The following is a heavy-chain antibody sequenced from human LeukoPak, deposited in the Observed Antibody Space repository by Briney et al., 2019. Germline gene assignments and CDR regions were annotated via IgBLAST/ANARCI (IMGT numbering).Heavy chain of an antibody. CDR1: GFTFSSYE. Sequence: PGGSLRLSCAASGFTFSSYEMNWVRQAPGKGLEWVSYISSSGSTIYYADSVKGRFTISRDNSKNTLYLQMNSLRAEDTAVYYCANSPGAAGTPLWFDPWGQGTLVTVSS. J-gene: IGHJ5*02. V-gene: IGHV3-48*03. CDR2: ISSSGSTI. D-gene: IGHD6-13*01. CDR3: ANSPGAAGTPLWFDP.